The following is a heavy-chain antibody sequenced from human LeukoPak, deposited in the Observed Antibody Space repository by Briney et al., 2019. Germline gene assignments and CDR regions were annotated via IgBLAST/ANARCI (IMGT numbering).Heavy chain of an antibody. CDR2: IRYDGSNK. J-gene: IGHJ3*02. V-gene: IGHV3-30*02. D-gene: IGHD3-10*01. CDR3: ANGVGYYGSGRNDAFDI. Sequence: GGSLRLSCAASGFTFSSYAMSWVRQAPGKRLEWVAFIRYDGSNKYYADSVKGRFTISRDNSKNTLYLQMNSLRAEDTAVYYCANGVGYYGSGRNDAFDIWGQGTMVTVSS. CDR1: GFTFSSYA.